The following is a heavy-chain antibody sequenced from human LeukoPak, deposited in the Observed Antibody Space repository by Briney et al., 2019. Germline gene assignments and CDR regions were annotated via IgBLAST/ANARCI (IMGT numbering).Heavy chain of an antibody. Sequence: GGSLRLSCAASGFTFSSYAMSWVRQAPGKGLEWVSAISGGGGSTYYADSVKGRFTISRDNSKNTLYLQMNSLRAEDTAVYYCAKDRIITTITDWGQGTLVTVSS. CDR2: ISGGGGST. CDR1: GFTFSSYA. J-gene: IGHJ4*02. V-gene: IGHV3-23*01. CDR3: AKDRIITTITD. D-gene: IGHD3-22*01.